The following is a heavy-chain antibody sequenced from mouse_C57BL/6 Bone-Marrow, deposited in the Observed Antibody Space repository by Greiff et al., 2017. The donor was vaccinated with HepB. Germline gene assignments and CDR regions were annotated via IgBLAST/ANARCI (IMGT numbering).Heavy chain of an antibody. CDR1: GYTFTSYG. CDR3: ARRGTTVVEGVAY. Sequence: VQLQQSGAELARPGASVKLSCKASGYTFTSYGISWVKQRTGQGLEWIGEIYPRSGNTYYNEKFKGKATLTADKSSSTAYMELRSRTSEDSAVYFCARRGTTVVEGVAYWGQGTLVTVSA. CDR2: IYPRSGNT. D-gene: IGHD1-1*01. V-gene: IGHV1-81*01. J-gene: IGHJ3*01.